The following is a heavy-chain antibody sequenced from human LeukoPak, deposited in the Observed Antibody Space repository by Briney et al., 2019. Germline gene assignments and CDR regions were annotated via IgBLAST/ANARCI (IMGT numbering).Heavy chain of an antibody. CDR1: GFTFDDYA. CDR3: ARFSLGYCSGGSCQEKGLDY. D-gene: IGHD2-15*01. V-gene: IGHV3-9*01. CDR2: ISWNSGSI. J-gene: IGHJ4*02. Sequence: QAGGSLRLSCAASGFTFDDYAMHWVRQAPGKGLEWVSGISWNSGSIGYADSVKGRFTISRDNAKNTLYLQMNSLRAEDTAVYYCARFSLGYCSGGSCQEKGLDYWGQGTLVTVSS.